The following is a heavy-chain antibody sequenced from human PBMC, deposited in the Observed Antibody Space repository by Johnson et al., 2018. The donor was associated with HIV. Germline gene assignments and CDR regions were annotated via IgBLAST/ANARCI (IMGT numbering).Heavy chain of an antibody. J-gene: IGHJ3*02. CDR3: ARDNGIAAAGDLDI. CDR1: GFTVSSNY. Sequence: QVQLVESGGGVVRPGGSLRLSCAASGFTVSSNYMSWVRQAPGKWLEWVAVISYDGSNKYYADSVKGRFTISRDNSKNTLYLQMNSLRAEDTAVYYCARDNGIAAAGDLDIWGQGTMVTVSS. CDR2: ISYDGSNK. V-gene: IGHV3-30-3*01. D-gene: IGHD6-13*01.